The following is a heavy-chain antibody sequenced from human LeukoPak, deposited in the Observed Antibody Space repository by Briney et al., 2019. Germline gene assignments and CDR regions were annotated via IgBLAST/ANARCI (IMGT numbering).Heavy chain of an antibody. D-gene: IGHD2-15*01. CDR2: ITSDGSAT. CDR1: GFSFSSYW. CDR3: TRGAAPGYFDL. V-gene: IGHV3-74*01. Sequence: GGSLRLSCAVSGFSFSSYWMHWVRQGPGKGLAWVSRITSDGSATDYADSVKGRFTISRDNAENTLYLHMNSLRAEDTAVYYCTRGAAPGYFDLWGRGTLVTVSS. J-gene: IGHJ2*01.